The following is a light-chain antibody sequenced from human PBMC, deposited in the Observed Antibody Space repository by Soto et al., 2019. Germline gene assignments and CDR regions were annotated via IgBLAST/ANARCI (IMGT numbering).Light chain of an antibody. V-gene: IGKV4-1*01. CDR1: QRVLYGSNNQNY. J-gene: IGKJ1*01. CDR3: QQYYNTGT. CDR2: WAS. Sequence: DIVMTQSPDSLAVSLGERATINCKSSQRVLYGSNNQNYLAWYQQKPRQPPKLLIYWASTRESGVPDRFSGSGSGTDFTLTISSLQAEDVAVYYCQQYYNTGTFGQGTKVEIK.